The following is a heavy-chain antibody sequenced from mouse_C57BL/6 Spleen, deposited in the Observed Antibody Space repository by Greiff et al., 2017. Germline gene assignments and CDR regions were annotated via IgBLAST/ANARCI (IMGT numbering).Heavy chain of an antibody. D-gene: IGHD1-1*01. V-gene: IGHV1-72*01. CDR2: IDPNSGGT. J-gene: IGHJ2*01. Sequence: VQLQQPGAELVKPGASVKLSCKASGYTFTSYWMHWVKQRPGRGLEWIGRIDPNSGGTKYNEKFKSKDTLTVDKPSSTAYMQLSSLTSEDSAVYYCARSLTTVVAGTGHWGQGTTLTVSS. CDR3: ARSLTTVVAGTGH. CDR1: GYTFTSYW.